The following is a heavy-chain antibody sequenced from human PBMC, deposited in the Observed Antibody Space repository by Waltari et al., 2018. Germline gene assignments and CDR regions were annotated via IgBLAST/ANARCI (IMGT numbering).Heavy chain of an antibody. CDR3: AKSPRNSYGWVYFDY. CDR1: GFTFSSYA. Sequence: EVQLLESGGGLVQPGGSLRLSCAASGFTFSSYAMSWVRQAPGKGLEWVSAISGRSGSTYCADSVKGRFTISRDNSKNTLYLQMNSLRAEDTAVYYCAKSPRNSYGWVYFDYWGQGTLVTVSS. D-gene: IGHD5-18*01. CDR2: ISGRSGST. V-gene: IGHV3-23*01. J-gene: IGHJ4*02.